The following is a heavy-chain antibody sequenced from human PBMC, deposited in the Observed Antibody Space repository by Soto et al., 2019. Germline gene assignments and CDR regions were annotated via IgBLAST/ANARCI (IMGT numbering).Heavy chain of an antibody. CDR1: GGTFSSYA. D-gene: IGHD2-15*01. Sequence: QVQLVQSGAEVKKPGSSVNVSCKASGGTFSSYAISWVRQAPGQGLEWMGGIIPIFGTANYAQKFQGRVTTTADEPTSPXXVELSSLRSEDPAVYYCARGDCSGGSCFRFDAFDIWGQGTMVTVSS. CDR2: IIPIFGTA. CDR3: ARGDCSGGSCFRFDAFDI. V-gene: IGHV1-69*12. J-gene: IGHJ3*02.